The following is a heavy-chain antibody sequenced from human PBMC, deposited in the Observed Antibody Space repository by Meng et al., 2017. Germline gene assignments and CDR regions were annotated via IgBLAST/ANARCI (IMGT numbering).Heavy chain of an antibody. D-gene: IGHD1-26*01. J-gene: IGHJ4*02. CDR3: ARGSYSFDS. V-gene: IGHV6-1*01. Sequence: QLQQSGPGLWKPSQTLSFICAISGDSVSSNSAAWNWIRQSPSRGLEWLGRAYYRSKWYHDYAESVKSRISIDPDTSKNQFSLQLRSVTPEDSAVYYCARGSYSFDSWGQRTLVTVSS. CDR1: GDSVSSNSAA. CDR2: AYYRSKWYH.